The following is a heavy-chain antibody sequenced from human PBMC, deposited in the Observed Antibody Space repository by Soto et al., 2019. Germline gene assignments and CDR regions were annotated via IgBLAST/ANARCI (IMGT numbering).Heavy chain of an antibody. J-gene: IGHJ4*02. CDR2: IYRSGST. V-gene: IGHV4-4*02. D-gene: IGHD6-19*01. CDR3: ARVVYSSGWSFDY. Sequence: SETLSLTCAVSGGSISSSNWWSWVRQPPGKGLEWIGEIYRSGSTNYNPSLKSRVTISVDKSKNQFSLKLSSVTAADTAVYYCARVVYSSGWSFDYWGQGTQVTVSS. CDR1: GGSISSSNW.